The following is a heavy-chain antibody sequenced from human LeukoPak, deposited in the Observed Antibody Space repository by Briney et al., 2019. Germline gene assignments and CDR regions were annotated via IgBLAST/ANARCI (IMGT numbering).Heavy chain of an antibody. D-gene: IGHD3-3*01. CDR3: ARDLKVITIFGVVIKPQGDYYYYGMDV. CDR2: IWYDGSNK. Sequence: GRSLRLSCAASGFTFSSYGMHWVRQAPGKGLEWVAVIWYDGSNKYYADSVKGRFTISRDNSKNTLYLQMNSLRAEDTAVYYCARDLKVITIFGVVIKPQGDYYYYGMDVWGQGTTVTVSS. J-gene: IGHJ6*02. V-gene: IGHV3-33*01. CDR1: GFTFSSYG.